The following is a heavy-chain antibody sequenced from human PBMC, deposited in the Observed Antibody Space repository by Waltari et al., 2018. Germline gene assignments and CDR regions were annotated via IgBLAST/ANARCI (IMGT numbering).Heavy chain of an antibody. CDR3: ARDLGYGSGSYYPFDY. CDR1: GGSISSHY. V-gene: IGHV4-59*11. J-gene: IGHJ4*02. CDR2: IYYSGST. Sequence: QVQLQESGPGLVKPSETLSLTCTVSGGSISSHYWSWIRQPPGKGLEWIGYIYYSGSTNYNPSRKSRVTISVDTPKNQFSLKLSSVTAADTAVYYCARDLGYGSGSYYPFDYWGQGTLVTVSS. D-gene: IGHD3-10*01.